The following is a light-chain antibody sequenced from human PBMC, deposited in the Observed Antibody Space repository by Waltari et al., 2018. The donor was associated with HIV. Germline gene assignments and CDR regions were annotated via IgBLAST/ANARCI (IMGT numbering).Light chain of an antibody. CDR3: SSYAGSNSWV. CDR2: EVD. CDR1: SSDIGSYNF. Sequence: QSALTQPPSASGSPGQSVTISCTGASSDIGSYNFVSWYQKRPDQAPRLMLYEVDKRPSGVPDRFSGAKSGNVASLTVSGLQDDDEADYFCSSYAGSNSWVFGGGTKLTVL. V-gene: IGLV2-8*01. J-gene: IGLJ3*02.